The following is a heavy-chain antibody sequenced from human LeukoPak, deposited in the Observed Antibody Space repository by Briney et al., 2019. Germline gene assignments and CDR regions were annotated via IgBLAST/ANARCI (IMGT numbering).Heavy chain of an antibody. Sequence: SETLSLTCTVSGRSISSYYWSWIRQPPGKGLEWIGYIYYSGSTNYNPSLKSRVTISVDTSKNQFSLKLSSVTAADTAVYYCARAATGDYFDYWGQGTLVTVSS. CDR1: GRSISSYY. CDR2: IYYSGST. D-gene: IGHD1-1*01. J-gene: IGHJ4*02. CDR3: ARAATGDYFDY. V-gene: IGHV4-59*01.